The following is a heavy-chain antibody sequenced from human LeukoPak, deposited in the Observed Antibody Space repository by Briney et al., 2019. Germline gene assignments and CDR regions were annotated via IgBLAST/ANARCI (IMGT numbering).Heavy chain of an antibody. D-gene: IGHD3-10*01. CDR1: GDSISSYY. J-gene: IGHJ4*02. V-gene: IGHV4-59*08. CDR2: IDYTGST. Sequence: SETLSLTCTVSGDSISSYYWSWIRQPPGKGLEWIGYIDYTGSTNYNPSLKSRVTISLDTSKNQFSLRVSSVTAADTAVYYCARSVHAYYYGSGNMQPDYWGQGTLVTVSS. CDR3: ARSVHAYYYGSGNMQPDY.